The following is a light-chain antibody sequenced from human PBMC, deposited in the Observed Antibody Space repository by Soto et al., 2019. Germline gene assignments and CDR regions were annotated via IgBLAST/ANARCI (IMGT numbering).Light chain of an antibody. CDR1: QSVLYSSNNKNY. V-gene: IGKV4-1*01. CDR3: QQYFSFPWT. CDR2: WAS. Sequence: DIVMTQSPDSLAVSLGERATINCKSSQSVLYSSNNKNYLAWYQQRPGQPPNLLIYWASTRESGVPDRFSGGGSWTDFTLTISSLQAEDVAIYYFQQYFSFPWTFGQGTKVEIK. J-gene: IGKJ1*01.